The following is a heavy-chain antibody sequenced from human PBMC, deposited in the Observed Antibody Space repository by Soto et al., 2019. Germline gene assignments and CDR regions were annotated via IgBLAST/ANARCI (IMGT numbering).Heavy chain of an antibody. D-gene: IGHD3-10*01. CDR2: ISGSGGST. Sequence: EVQLLESGGGLVQPGGSLRLSCAASGFTFSRYAMSWVRQAPGKGLEWVSAISGSGGSTYYADSVKGRFTISRDNAKNTLYLKMNSLRAEDTAVYYCAKDYGSGTGAFDIWGQGTMVTVSS. J-gene: IGHJ3*02. CDR3: AKDYGSGTGAFDI. CDR1: GFTFSRYA. V-gene: IGHV3-23*01.